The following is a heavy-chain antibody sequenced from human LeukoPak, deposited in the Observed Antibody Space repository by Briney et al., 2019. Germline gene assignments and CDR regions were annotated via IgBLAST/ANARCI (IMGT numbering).Heavy chain of an antibody. CDR2: IIPILGIA. J-gene: IGHJ3*02. V-gene: IGHV1-69*04. Sequence: SVNVSCKASGGTFSSYTISWVRQAPGQGLEWMGRIIPILGIANYAQKFQGRVTITADKSTSTAYMELSSLRSEDTAVYYCAREGTQVTMVRGVIGIWGQGTMVTVSS. CDR1: GGTFSSYT. D-gene: IGHD3-10*01. CDR3: AREGTQVTMVRGVIGI.